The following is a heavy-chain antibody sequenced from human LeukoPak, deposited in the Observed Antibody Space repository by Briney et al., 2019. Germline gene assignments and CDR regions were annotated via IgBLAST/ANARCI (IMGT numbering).Heavy chain of an antibody. J-gene: IGHJ4*02. CDR1: GGSISSGGYS. D-gene: IGHD2-2*01. V-gene: IGHV4-30-2*01. CDR3: ARVHCSSTSRTFDY. Sequence: PSETLSLTCAVSGGSISSGGYSWSWIRQPPGKGLEWIGYIYHSGSTYYNPSLKSRVTISVDRSKNQFSLKLSSVTAADTAVYYCARVHCSSTSRTFDYWGQGTLVTVSS. CDR2: IYHSGST.